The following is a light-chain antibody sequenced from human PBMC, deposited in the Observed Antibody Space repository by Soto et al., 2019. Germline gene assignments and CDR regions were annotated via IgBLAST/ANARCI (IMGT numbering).Light chain of an antibody. CDR1: QTVRNNY. V-gene: IGKV3-20*01. J-gene: IGKJ5*01. CDR2: DAS. CDR3: QQFSSYPIT. Sequence: EFVLTQSPGTLSLSPGERATLSCRASQTVRNNYLAWYQQKPGQAPRLLIYDASSRATGIPDRFSGGGSGTDFTLTISRLEPEDFAVYYCQQFSSYPITFGQGTRL.